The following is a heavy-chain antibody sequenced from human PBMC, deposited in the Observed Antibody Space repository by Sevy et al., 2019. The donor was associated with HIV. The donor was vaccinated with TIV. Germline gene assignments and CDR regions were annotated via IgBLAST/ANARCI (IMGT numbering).Heavy chain of an antibody. V-gene: IGHV3-15*01. CDR2: IKSKTDGGTT. J-gene: IGHJ3*02. D-gene: IGHD3-3*01. Sequence: GGSLRLSCAASGFTFSNAWMSWVRQAPGKGLEWVGRIKSKTDGGTTDYAAPVKGRFTISTDESKNTLYLQMNSLKTEETAVNYCTTDTGISDYDFWSGRDDTFDNWGQGTMVTVSS. CDR1: GFTFSNAW. CDR3: TTDTGISDYDFWSGRDDTFDN.